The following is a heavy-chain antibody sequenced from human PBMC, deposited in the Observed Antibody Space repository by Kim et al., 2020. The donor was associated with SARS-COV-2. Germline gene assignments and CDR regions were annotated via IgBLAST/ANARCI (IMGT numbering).Heavy chain of an antibody. CDR1: GFNFSTYG. Sequence: GGSLRLSCVASGFNFSTYGMRWVRQAPGKGLEWVAVIRYDDGNKYYAESVRGRFTVSRDNANNTVYLEMNNLRVDDTAVYYCARDATLDYWGTGIWG. D-gene: IGHD7-27*01. CDR2: IRYDDGNK. J-gene: IGHJ3*02. CDR3: ARDATLDYWGTGI. V-gene: IGHV3-33*01.